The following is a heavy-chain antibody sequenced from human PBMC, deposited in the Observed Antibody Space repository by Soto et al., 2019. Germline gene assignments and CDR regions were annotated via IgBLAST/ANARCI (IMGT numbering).Heavy chain of an antibody. CDR2: ISYDGSNK. CDR1: VFTFSSSG. J-gene: IGHJ4*02. D-gene: IGHD3-22*01. V-gene: IGHV3-30*18. Sequence: GRSLRLSWAASVFTFSSSGMHWVGQPPGKGLEWVAVISYDGSNKYYADSVKGRFTISRDTSKNTLYLQMSSLRAEDTAVYYCAKLASSGYYAPPLDYWRQGTVVTVSS. CDR3: AKLASSGYYAPPLDY.